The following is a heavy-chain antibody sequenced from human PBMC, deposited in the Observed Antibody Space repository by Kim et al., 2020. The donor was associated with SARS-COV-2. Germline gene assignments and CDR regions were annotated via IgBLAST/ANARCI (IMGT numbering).Heavy chain of an antibody. Sequence: SVKVSCKASGGTFSSYAISWVRQAPGQGLEWMGGIIPIFGTANYAQKFQGRVTITADESTSTAYMELSSLRSEDTAVYYCATLLYYYGSGSYTVRTPYYYYYGMDVWGQGTTVTVSS. CDR2: IIPIFGTA. CDR3: ATLLYYYGSGSYTVRTPYYYYYGMDV. CDR1: GGTFSSYA. D-gene: IGHD3-10*01. V-gene: IGHV1-69*13. J-gene: IGHJ6*02.